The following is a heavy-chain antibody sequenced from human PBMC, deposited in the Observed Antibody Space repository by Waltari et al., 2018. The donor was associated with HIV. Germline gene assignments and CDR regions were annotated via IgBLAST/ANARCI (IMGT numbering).Heavy chain of an antibody. CDR1: AGSVSSGSPY. CDR3: ARKYDSDAFDI. Sequence: QVQLQESGPGLVKPSETLSLTCTVSAGSVSSGSPYWSWIRQPPGKGLEWIGYIYYSGRTNYNPSLKSRVTISVDTSKNQFSLKLSSVTAADTAVYYCARKYDSDAFDIWGQGTMVTVSS. CDR2: IYYSGRT. V-gene: IGHV4-61*01. J-gene: IGHJ3*02. D-gene: IGHD3-16*01.